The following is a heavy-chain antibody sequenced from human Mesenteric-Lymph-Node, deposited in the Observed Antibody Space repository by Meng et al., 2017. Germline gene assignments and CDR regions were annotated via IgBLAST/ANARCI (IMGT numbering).Heavy chain of an antibody. D-gene: IGHD3-10*01. CDR1: GFTFSSYE. CDR2: MSHTGSTM. CDR3: ARDKRMGGSGSYYIGGFDY. V-gene: IGHV3-48*03. Sequence: GGSLRLSCTASGFTFSSYEMNWVRQAPGKGLEWVSYMSHTGSTMYYADSVKGRFTISRDNAKNSLYLQMNSLRAEDTAVYYCARDKRMGGSGSYYIGGFDYWGQGTLVTVSS. J-gene: IGHJ4*02.